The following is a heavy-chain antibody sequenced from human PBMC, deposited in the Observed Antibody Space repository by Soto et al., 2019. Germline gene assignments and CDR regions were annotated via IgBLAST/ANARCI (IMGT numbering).Heavy chain of an antibody. Sequence: ASVKVSCKASGYTFTSYGISCVRQAPGQGLEWMGWISAYNGNTNYAQKLQGRVTMTTDTSTSTAYMELRSLRSDDTAVYYCARDRCSGGSCFPPDAFDIRGQGTMVTVSS. CDR3: ARDRCSGGSCFPPDAFDI. J-gene: IGHJ3*02. V-gene: IGHV1-18*01. CDR2: ISAYNGNT. D-gene: IGHD2-15*01. CDR1: GYTFTSYG.